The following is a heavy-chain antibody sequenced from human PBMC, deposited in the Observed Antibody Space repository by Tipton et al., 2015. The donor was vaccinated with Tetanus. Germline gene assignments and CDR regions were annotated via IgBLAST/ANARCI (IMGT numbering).Heavy chain of an antibody. J-gene: IGHJ4*02. CDR3: ARANLNDFGDYSGLAH. CDR1: GGSMSTSGHY. Sequence: TLSLTCIVSGGSMSTSGHYGAWVRQSPGQGLEWIGSLSYSGRTYYNPSLKSRVTMSVDTSKKDFSVRLRSVTAADTAVYYCARANLNDFGDYSGLAHWGQGTLVTVSS. V-gene: IGHV4-39*02. CDR2: LSYSGRT. D-gene: IGHD4-17*01.